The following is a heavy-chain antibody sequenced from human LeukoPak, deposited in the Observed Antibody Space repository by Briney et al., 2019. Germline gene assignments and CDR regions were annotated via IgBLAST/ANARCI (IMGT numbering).Heavy chain of an antibody. CDR1: GFIFSRYS. Sequence: PGGSLRLSCAASGFIFSRYSMNWVRQAPGKGLEWVSYISSSSGTIYYADSVKGRFTISRDNAKNSLYLQMNSLRAEDTAVYYCARDHPYSSGWDFDYWGQGTLVTVSS. D-gene: IGHD6-19*01. CDR3: ARDHPYSSGWDFDY. CDR2: ISSSSGTI. J-gene: IGHJ4*02. V-gene: IGHV3-48*01.